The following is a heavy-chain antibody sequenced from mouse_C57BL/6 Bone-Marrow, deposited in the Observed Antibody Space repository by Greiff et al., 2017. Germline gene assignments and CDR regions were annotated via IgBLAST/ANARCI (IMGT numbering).Heavy chain of an antibody. V-gene: IGHV2-9-1*01. CDR3: ARERNTPYWYVEG. CDR2: IWPGGGT. J-gene: IGHJ1*03. Sequence: QVQLKESGPGLVAPSQCLSITCTVSGFSLPSYAISWVRQPPGKGLEWLGVIWPGGGTNYNSALKYRLGISTDNSKSQVFLKMNSLQTDDTARYYCARERNTPYWYVEGRGTAATVTAAS. CDR1: GFSLPSYA.